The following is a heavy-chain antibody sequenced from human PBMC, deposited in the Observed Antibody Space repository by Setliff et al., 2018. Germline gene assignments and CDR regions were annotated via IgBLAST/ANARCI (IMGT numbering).Heavy chain of an antibody. CDR3: ARTGTYRYFDY. CDR1: GGTFSDYY. D-gene: IGHD1-1*01. J-gene: IGHJ4*02. CDR2: IYHGGDT. Sequence: PSETLSLTCAASGGTFSDYYWTWIRQPPGKGLEWIGRIYHGGDTYYNASLKSRLTISVDTSKNQFSLKLRSVSAADTAVYYCARTGTYRYFDYWGQGTVVTVSS. V-gene: IGHV4-34*01.